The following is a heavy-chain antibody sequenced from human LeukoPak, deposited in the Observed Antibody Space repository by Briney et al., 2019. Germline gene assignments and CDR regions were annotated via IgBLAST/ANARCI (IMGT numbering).Heavy chain of an antibody. CDR3: ARGGHLLSFGELPLPSLTSDYNYYMDV. V-gene: IGHV1-46*01. CDR2: INPSGGST. D-gene: IGHD3-10*01. J-gene: IGHJ6*03. Sequence: ASVKVSCKASGYTFTDYYMHWVRQAPGQGLEWMGIINPSGGSTNYAQKFQGRVTVTRDMSTSTVYMELSSLRSEDTAVYHCARGGHLLSFGELPLPSLTSDYNYYMDVWGKGTTVTVSS. CDR1: GYTFTDYY.